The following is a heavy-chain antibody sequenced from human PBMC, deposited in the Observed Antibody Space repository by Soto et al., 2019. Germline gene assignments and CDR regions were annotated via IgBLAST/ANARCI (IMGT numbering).Heavy chain of an antibody. CDR2: INPSGGST. J-gene: IGHJ4*02. D-gene: IGHD2-21*02. CDR3: ARIAYCGGDCYSGFDY. CDR1: GYTFTSYY. V-gene: IGHV1-46*01. Sequence: VASVKVSCKASGYTFTSYYMHWVRQAPGQGLEWMGIINPSGGSTSYAQKFQGRVTMTRDTSTSTVYMELSSLRSEDTAVYYCARIAYCGGDCYSGFDYWGQGTLVTVSS.